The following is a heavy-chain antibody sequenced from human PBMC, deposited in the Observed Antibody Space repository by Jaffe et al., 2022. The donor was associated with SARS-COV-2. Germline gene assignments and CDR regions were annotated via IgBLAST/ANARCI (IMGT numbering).Heavy chain of an antibody. J-gene: IGHJ4*02. CDR3: ASRGSDILSGYYV. Sequence: QVQLVQSGAEVKNPGASVKLSCKASGYTFTSYAMHWVRQAPGQSLEWMGWINPGNGYTRYSQRFQGRVSITRDTSASTGYMELSSLTSEDTAVYYCASRGSDILSGYYVWGQGALVTVSS. V-gene: IGHV1-3*01. D-gene: IGHD3-9*01. CDR1: GYTFTSYA. CDR2: INPGNGYT.